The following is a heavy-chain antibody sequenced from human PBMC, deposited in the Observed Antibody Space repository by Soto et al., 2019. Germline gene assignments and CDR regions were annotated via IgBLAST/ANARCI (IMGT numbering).Heavy chain of an antibody. Sequence: GGSLRLSCAASGFTFSSYGMHWVRQAPGKGLEWVAVISYDGSNKYYADSVKGRFTISRDNSKNTLYLQMNSLRAEDTAVYYCALLPRDATAFDIWGQGTMVTVSS. CDR1: GFTFSSYG. D-gene: IGHD1-26*01. CDR2: ISYDGSNK. CDR3: ALLPRDATAFDI. J-gene: IGHJ3*02. V-gene: IGHV3-30*03.